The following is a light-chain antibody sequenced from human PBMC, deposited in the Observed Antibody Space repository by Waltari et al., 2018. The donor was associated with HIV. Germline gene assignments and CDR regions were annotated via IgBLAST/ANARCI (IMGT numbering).Light chain of an antibody. CDR1: SLRSYY. CDR3: NSRDSSGNHRVV. J-gene: IGLJ2*01. Sequence: SSELTQDPAVSVALGQTVRITCQGDSLRSYYASWYQQKPGQAPVLVIYGKNNRPSGIPGRLSGSSSGNTASLTITGAQAEDEADYYCNSRDSSGNHRVVFGGGTKLTVL. V-gene: IGLV3-19*01. CDR2: GKN.